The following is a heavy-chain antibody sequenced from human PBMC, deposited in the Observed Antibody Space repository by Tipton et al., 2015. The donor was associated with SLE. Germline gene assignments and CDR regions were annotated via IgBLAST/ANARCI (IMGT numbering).Heavy chain of an antibody. Sequence: TLSLTCTVSGGSISSGSYYWSWIRQPAGKGLEWIGYIYTSGSTNYNPSLKSRVTISVDTSKNQFSLKLSSVTAADTAVYYCARLGYCSGGSCDKSWFDPWGQGTLVTVSS. V-gene: IGHV4-61*09. J-gene: IGHJ5*02. CDR2: IYTSGST. CDR3: ARLGYCSGGSCDKSWFDP. CDR1: GGSISSGSYY. D-gene: IGHD2-15*01.